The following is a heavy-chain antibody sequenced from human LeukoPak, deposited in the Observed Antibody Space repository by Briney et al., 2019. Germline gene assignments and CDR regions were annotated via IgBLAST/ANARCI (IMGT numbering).Heavy chain of an antibody. J-gene: IGHJ4*02. CDR1: GFTVSSNY. CDR2: IYSGGST. CDR3: ARVGIAAAYFDY. V-gene: IGHV3-53*01. Sequence: GGSLRHSCAASGFTVSSNYMSWVRQAPGKGLEWVSVIYSGGSTYYADSVKGRFTISRDNSKNTLYLQMNSLRAEDTAVYYCARVGIAAAYFDYWGQGTLVTVSS. D-gene: IGHD6-13*01.